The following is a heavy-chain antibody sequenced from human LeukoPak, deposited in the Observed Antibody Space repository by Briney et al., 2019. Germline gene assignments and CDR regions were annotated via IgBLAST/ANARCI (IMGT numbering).Heavy chain of an antibody. CDR1: GGSISSYY. Sequence: SETLSLTCTVSGGSISSYYWSWIRQPPGKGLEWIGYIYYSGSTNYNPSLKSRVTISVDTSKNQFSLKLSSVTAADRAVYYCARGKDHYGSGSLSEAWGQGTLVTVSS. CDR2: IYYSGST. J-gene: IGHJ5*02. CDR3: ARGKDHYGSGSLSEA. D-gene: IGHD3-10*01. V-gene: IGHV4-59*01.